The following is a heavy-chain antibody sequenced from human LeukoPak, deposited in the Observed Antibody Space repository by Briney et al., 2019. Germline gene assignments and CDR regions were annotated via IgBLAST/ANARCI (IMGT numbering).Heavy chain of an antibody. J-gene: IGHJ4*02. CDR1: GFIFSSYD. V-gene: IGHV3-30*18. Sequence: PGGSLRLSCAASGFIFSSYDMHWVRQAPGKGPEWVAVISYDGSNKYYADSVKGRFTISRDNSKNTLYLQMNSLRAEDTAIYYCAKDRIAAAGTVDYWGQGTLVTVSS. D-gene: IGHD6-13*01. CDR3: AKDRIAAAGTVDY. CDR2: ISYDGSNK.